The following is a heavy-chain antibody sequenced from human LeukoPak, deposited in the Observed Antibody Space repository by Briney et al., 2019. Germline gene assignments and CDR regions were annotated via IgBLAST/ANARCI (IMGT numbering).Heavy chain of an antibody. V-gene: IGHV3-21*01. D-gene: IGHD1-26*01. CDR1: GFNFSTYN. CDR3: ARLGRTYYMDV. CDR2: ISSSSSYI. Sequence: GGSLRLSCAASGFNFSTYNMNWVRQAPGKGLEWVSSISSSSSYIYYADSVKGRFTISRDDAKTSLYLQMNSLRAGDTAVYYCARLGRTYYMDVWGKGTTVTVSS. J-gene: IGHJ6*03.